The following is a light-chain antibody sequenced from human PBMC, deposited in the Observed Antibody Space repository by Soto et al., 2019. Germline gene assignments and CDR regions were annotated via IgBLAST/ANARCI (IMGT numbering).Light chain of an antibody. J-gene: IGKJ2*01. Sequence: EIVMTQSPATLSVSPGERATLSCRASQSISSSYLAWYQHKPGQAPRLLIYGASSRATGIPHRFSGSGSGTDFTLTIRRLEPEDCGVYYCQQYGGSPPYTFGQGTRLEIK. CDR2: GAS. V-gene: IGKV3-20*01. CDR3: QQYGGSPPYT. CDR1: QSISSSY.